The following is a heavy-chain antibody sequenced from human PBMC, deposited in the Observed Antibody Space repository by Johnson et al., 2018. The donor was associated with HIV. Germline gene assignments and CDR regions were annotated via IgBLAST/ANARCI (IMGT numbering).Heavy chain of an antibody. J-gene: IGHJ3*02. CDR3: ARAPEVRGIDAFDI. CDR1: GFTFYDYG. D-gene: IGHD3-10*01. CDR2: INLNGGST. Sequence: VQLVESGGGVVRPGGSLRLSCAASGFTFYDYGMSWVRQAPGKGLEWVSGINLNGGSTGYADSVKGRFTISRDNAKNSLYLQMNSLRAEDTALYYCARAPEVRGIDAFDIWGQGTMVTVS. V-gene: IGHV3-20*04.